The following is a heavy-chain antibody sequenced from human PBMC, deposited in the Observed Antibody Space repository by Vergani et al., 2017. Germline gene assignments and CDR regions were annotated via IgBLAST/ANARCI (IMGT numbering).Heavy chain of an antibody. J-gene: IGHJ6*02. D-gene: IGHD6-19*01. CDR2: ISGSSSYI. V-gene: IGHV3-21*01. CDR3: ARGNEVAVAGTSDYYYGMDV. Sequence: EVQLLESGGGLVQPGGSLRLSCAASGFTFSSYAMSWVRQAPGKGLEWVSAISGSSSYIYYADSVKGRFTISRDNAKNSLYLQMNSLRAEDTAVYYCARGNEVAVAGTSDYYYGMDVWGQGTTVTVSS. CDR1: GFTFSSYA.